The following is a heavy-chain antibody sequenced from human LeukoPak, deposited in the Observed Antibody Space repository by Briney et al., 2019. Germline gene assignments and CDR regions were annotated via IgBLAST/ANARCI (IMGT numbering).Heavy chain of an antibody. D-gene: IGHD6-19*01. J-gene: IGHJ3*02. Sequence: GGSLRLSCAASGFTFSSYSMNWVRQAPGKGLEWVSSISTSSSYIYYADSVKGRFTISRDNAKKSLYLQMNSLRADDTAVYYCARGASVVAGSDDVFDIWGQGTMVTVSS. CDR1: GFTFSSYS. CDR3: ARGASVVAGSDDVFDI. V-gene: IGHV3-21*01. CDR2: ISTSSSYI.